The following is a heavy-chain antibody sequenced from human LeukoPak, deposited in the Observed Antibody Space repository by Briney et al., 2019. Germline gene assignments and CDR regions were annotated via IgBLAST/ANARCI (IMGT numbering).Heavy chain of an antibody. D-gene: IGHD2-8*01. Sequence: KPSQTLSLTCAISGDSVSSNSAAWDWIRQSPSRGLEWLGRTYYRSRWFNDYAVSVRGRITIYIDTSKNQFSLQLNSVTPDDTAVYYCAKWCITWGRGTLVTVSS. CDR1: GDSVSSNSAA. CDR2: TYYRSRWFN. J-gene: IGHJ5*02. CDR3: AKWCIT. V-gene: IGHV6-1*01.